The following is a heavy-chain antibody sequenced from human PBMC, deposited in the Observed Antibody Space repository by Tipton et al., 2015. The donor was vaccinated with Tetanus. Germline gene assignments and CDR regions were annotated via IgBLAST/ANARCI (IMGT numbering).Heavy chain of an antibody. D-gene: IGHD2-15*01. Sequence: SLRLSCAASGFIFSSYGIHWVRQAPGKGLEWVAVSWYDGTDTYYADSVKGRFTLSRDNSKNTLYLQMNSLRAEDTALYYCAREADCSGGSCFSGDFDPWGQGTQVTASS. CDR3: AREADCSGGSCFSGDFDP. CDR1: GFIFSSYG. V-gene: IGHV3-33*01. J-gene: IGHJ5*02. CDR2: SWYDGTDT.